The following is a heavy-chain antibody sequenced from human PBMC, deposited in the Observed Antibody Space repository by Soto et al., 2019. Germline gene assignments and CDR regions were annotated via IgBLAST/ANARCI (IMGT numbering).Heavy chain of an antibody. CDR3: SRGPPLIGGASPNGFAP. CDR2: IYYSGST. Sequence: PSETLSLTCTVSGGSISSSSYYWGWIRQPPGKGLEWIGSIYYSGSTYCNPSLKSRVTISVDTSKNQFSLKLSSVTAADTAVYYFSRGPPLIGGASPNGFAPWGRGTLVSFS. V-gene: IGHV4-39*01. J-gene: IGHJ5*02. D-gene: IGHD1-26*01. CDR1: GGSISSSSYY.